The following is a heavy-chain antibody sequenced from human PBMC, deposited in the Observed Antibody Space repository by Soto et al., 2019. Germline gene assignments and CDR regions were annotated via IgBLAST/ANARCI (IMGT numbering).Heavy chain of an antibody. Sequence: ASVNVSCKASGYTFTSYYMHWVRQAPGQGLEWMGIINPSGGSTSYAQKFQGRVTMTRDTSTSTVYMELSSLRSEDTAVYYCARDLLAAYSYGGHGGYWGQGTLVTAPQ. J-gene: IGHJ4*02. CDR1: GYTFTSYY. V-gene: IGHV1-46*01. CDR3: ARDLLAAYSYGGHGGY. CDR2: INPSGGST. D-gene: IGHD5-18*01.